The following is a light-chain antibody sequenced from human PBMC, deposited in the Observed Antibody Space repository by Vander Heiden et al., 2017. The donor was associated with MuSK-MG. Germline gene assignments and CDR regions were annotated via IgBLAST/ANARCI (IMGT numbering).Light chain of an antibody. J-gene: IGKJ4*01. Sequence: IVLTQSPLSLPVTPGEPASISCRSSQSLLFSNGYHYLDWYLQKPGQSPQLLIYLGSNRASGVPDRFSGSGSGTEFTLKISRVEAEDVGVYYCMQDVHNPLTFGQGTRVEIK. CDR2: LGS. CDR3: MQDVHNPLT. CDR1: QSLLFSNGYHY. V-gene: IGKV2-28*01.